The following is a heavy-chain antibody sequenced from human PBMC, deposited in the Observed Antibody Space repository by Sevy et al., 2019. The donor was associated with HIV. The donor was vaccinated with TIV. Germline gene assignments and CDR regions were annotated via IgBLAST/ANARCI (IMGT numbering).Heavy chain of an antibody. CDR1: KFTFSGYR. CDR3: RTFSGEDY. CDR2: INEGGSEK. Sequence: GGCLRLSCAASKFTFSGYRMNWVRQAPGKVLEWVANINEGGSEKHYVDSVKGRFTVSTDNAKNTLYLQMNSLRPEDTAVYYCRTFSGEDYWGQGTLVTVSS. V-gene: IGHV3-7*03. D-gene: IGHD3-16*01. J-gene: IGHJ4*02.